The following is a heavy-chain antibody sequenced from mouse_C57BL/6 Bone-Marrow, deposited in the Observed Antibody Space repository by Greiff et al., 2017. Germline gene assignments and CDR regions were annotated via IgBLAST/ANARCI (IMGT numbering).Heavy chain of an antibody. CDR1: GYTFTSYW. D-gene: IGHD1-1*01. J-gene: IGHJ1*03. V-gene: IGHV1-55*01. CDR2: IYPGSGST. CDR3: ARGFITTVAPHFDV. Sequence: QVQLQQPGAELVKPGASVKMSCKASGYTFTSYWITWVKQRPGQGLEWIGDIYPGSGSTNYNEKFKSKATLTVDTSSSTAYMQLSSLTSEDSAVYYCARGFITTVAPHFDVWGTGTTVTVSS.